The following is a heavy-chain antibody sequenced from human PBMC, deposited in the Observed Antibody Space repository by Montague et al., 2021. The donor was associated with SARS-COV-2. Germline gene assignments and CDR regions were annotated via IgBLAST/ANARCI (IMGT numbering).Heavy chain of an antibody. D-gene: IGHD1-1*01. CDR3: ARHVGTYICSWFDY. V-gene: IGHV4-31*03. J-gene: IGHJ4*02. Sequence: TLSLTCTVSGGSISSGTYYWGWIRQHPGKGLEWIGYIYHSGSTYYNPSLKSRVTISVDTSKNQFSLKLSSVTAADTAVYYCARHVGTYICSWFDYWGQGTMVTVSS. CDR1: GGSISSGTYY. CDR2: IYHSGST.